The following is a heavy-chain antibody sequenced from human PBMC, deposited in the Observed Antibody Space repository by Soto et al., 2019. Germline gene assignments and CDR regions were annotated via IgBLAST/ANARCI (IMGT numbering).Heavy chain of an antibody. D-gene: IGHD3-3*01. J-gene: IGHJ3*02. Sequence: GGSLRLSCAASGFTFSSYAMSWVRQAPGKGLEWVSAISGSGGSTYYADSVKGRFSISRDNSKNTLYLQMNSLRAEDTAVYYCAKTMDDFWSGSLRSDAFDIWGQGTMVTVSS. CDR2: ISGSGGST. V-gene: IGHV3-23*01. CDR1: GFTFSSYA. CDR3: AKTMDDFWSGSLRSDAFDI.